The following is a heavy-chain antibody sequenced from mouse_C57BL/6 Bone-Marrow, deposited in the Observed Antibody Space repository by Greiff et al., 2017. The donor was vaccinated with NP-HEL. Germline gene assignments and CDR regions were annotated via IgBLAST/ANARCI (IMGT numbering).Heavy chain of an antibody. CDR2: ISYDGSN. V-gene: IGHV3-6*01. J-gene: IGHJ1*03. CDR3: ARATTVVATKYFDV. D-gene: IGHD1-1*01. Sequence: VQLKQSGPGLVKPSQSLSLTCSVTGYSITSGYYWNWIRQFPGNKLEWMGYISYDGSNNYNPSLKNRISITLDTSKNQFFLKLNSVTTEDTATYYCARATTVVATKYFDVWGTGTTVTVSS. CDR1: GYSITSGYY.